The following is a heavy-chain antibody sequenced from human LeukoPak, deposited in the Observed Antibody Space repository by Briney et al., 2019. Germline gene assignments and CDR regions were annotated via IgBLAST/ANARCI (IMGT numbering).Heavy chain of an antibody. V-gene: IGHV1-69*06. D-gene: IGHD3-22*01. CDR1: GGTFSSYA. CDR3: ASWHYDSSGYQNWFEP. J-gene: IGHJ5*02. Sequence: GSSVKVSCKASGGTFSSYAISWVRQAPGQGLEWMGGIIPIFGTANYAQKFQGRVTITADKSTSTAYMELSSLKSEDTAVYYCASWHYDSSGYQNWFEPWGQGTLVTVSS. CDR2: IIPIFGTA.